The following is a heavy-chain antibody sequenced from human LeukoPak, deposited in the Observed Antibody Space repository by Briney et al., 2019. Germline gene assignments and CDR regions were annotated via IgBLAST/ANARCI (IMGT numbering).Heavy chain of an antibody. J-gene: IGHJ4*02. V-gene: IGHV1-18*01. CDR2: ISAYNGNT. CDR1: GYTFTSYG. D-gene: IGHD2-2*01. CDR3: ARDPRGGYCSSTSCYAIFDY. Sequence: GASVKVSCKASGYTFTSYGISWVRQAPGQGLEWMGWISAYNGNTNYAQKLQGRVTMTTDTSTSTAYMELRSLRSDDTAVYYCARDPRGGYCSSTSCYAIFDYWGQGTLVTVSS.